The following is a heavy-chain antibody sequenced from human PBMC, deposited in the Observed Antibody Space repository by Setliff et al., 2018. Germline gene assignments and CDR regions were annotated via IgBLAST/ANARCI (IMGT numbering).Heavy chain of an antibody. CDR2: IKGKTDGLTT. CDR3: TTDPSPTFGGVIGAAFDI. D-gene: IGHD3-16*01. V-gene: IGHV3-15*07. Sequence: GGSLRLSCAASGFTFSNAWMNWVRQVPGKGLEWVGRIKGKTDGLTTDYAAPVKGRFTISRDDSKNTLYLQMNSLKTEDTAVYYCTTDPSPTFGGVIGAAFDIWGQGTMVTVSS. CDR1: GFTFSNAW. J-gene: IGHJ3*02.